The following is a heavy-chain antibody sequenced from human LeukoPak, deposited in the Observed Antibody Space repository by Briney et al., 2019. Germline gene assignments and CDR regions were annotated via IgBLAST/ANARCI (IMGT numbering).Heavy chain of an antibody. V-gene: IGHV4-61*05. Sequence: PSETLSLTCTVSGGSISSSSYYWGWIRQPPGKGLEWIGYIYYSGSTNYNPSLKSRVTISVDTSKNQFSLKLSSVTAADTAVYYCARLFGRRIAGAFDIWGQGTMVTVSS. D-gene: IGHD3/OR15-3a*01. J-gene: IGHJ3*02. CDR3: ARLFGRRIAGAFDI. CDR2: IYYSGST. CDR1: GGSISSSSYY.